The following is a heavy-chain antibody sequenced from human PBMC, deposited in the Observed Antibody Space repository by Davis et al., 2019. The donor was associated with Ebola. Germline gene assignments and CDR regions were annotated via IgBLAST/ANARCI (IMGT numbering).Heavy chain of an antibody. CDR2: IRYDGSNK. CDR3: AKDHWTDDYVIYYYGMDV. CDR1: GFTFSSYG. V-gene: IGHV3-30*02. D-gene: IGHD4-17*01. Sequence: PGGSLRLSCAASGFTFSSYGMHWVRQAPGKGLEWVAFIRYDGSNKYYADSVKGRFTISRDNSKNTLYLQMNSLRAEDTAVYYCAKDHWTDDYVIYYYGMDVWGQGTTVTVSS. J-gene: IGHJ6*02.